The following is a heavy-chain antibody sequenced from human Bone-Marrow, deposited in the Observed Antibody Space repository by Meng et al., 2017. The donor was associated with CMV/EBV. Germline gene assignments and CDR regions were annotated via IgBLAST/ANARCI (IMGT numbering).Heavy chain of an antibody. J-gene: IGHJ6*02. Sequence: SVKVSCKASGFTFTSSAVQWVRQARGQRLEWIGWIVVGSGNTNYAQKFQERVTITRDMSTSTAYMELSSLKSEDTAVYYCARLEVVVVPAAIRNYYYYGMDVWGQGTTVTVSS. CDR1: GFTFTSSA. CDR3: ARLEVVVVPAAIRNYYYYGMDV. D-gene: IGHD2-2*02. CDR2: IVVGSGNT. V-gene: IGHV1-58*01.